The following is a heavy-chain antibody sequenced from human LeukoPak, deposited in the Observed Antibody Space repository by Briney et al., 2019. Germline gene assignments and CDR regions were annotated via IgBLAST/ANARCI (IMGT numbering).Heavy chain of an antibody. CDR3: AREGASSLVRGVIGY. CDR1: GFTFSDYY. D-gene: IGHD3-10*01. J-gene: IGHJ4*02. Sequence: GGSLRLSCAASGFTFSDYYMSWIRQAPGKGLEWLSYISNSGSTKYYADSVKGRFTISRDNAKNSLYLQMSSLRAEDTAVYYCAREGASSLVRGVIGYWGPGTLVTVSS. V-gene: IGHV3-11*01. CDR2: ISNSGSTK.